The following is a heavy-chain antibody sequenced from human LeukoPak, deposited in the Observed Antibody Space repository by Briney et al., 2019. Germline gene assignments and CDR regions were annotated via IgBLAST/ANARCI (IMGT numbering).Heavy chain of an antibody. Sequence: GGSLRLSCAASGFTFSSYAMSWVRQAPGKGLEWVSAISGSGGSTYYADSGKGRFTISRDNSKNTLYLQMHSLRAEDTAVYYCATKRTHYYDSSGYPRSQSYFDYWGQGTLVTVSS. CDR2: ISGSGGST. J-gene: IGHJ4*02. D-gene: IGHD3-22*01. CDR1: GFTFSSYA. V-gene: IGHV3-23*01. CDR3: ATKRTHYYDSSGYPRSQSYFDY.